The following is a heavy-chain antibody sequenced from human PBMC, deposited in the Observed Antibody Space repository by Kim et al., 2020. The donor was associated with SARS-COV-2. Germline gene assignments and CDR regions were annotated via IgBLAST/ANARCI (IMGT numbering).Heavy chain of an antibody. Sequence: YSPSFQGHSTISADKSISTAYLQWSSLKASDTAMYYCARQNYGSGVYVDYWGQGTLVTVSS. D-gene: IGHD3-10*01. CDR3: ARQNYGSGVYVDY. J-gene: IGHJ4*02. V-gene: IGHV5-10-1*01.